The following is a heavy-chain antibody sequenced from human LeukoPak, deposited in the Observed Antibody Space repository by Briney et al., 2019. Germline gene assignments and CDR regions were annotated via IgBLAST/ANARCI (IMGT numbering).Heavy chain of an antibody. J-gene: IGHJ4*02. D-gene: IGHD3-16*01. CDR1: GFTLSSNY. V-gene: IGHV3-53*01. CDR2: IYSGGST. CDR3: ARRGSSGIDY. Sequence: PGGSLRLSCAASGFTLSSNYMSWVRQAPGKGLEWVSVIYSGGSTYYADSVKGLFTISRDNSKNTLYLQMNSLRAEDTAVYYCARRGSSGIDYWGQGTLVTVSS.